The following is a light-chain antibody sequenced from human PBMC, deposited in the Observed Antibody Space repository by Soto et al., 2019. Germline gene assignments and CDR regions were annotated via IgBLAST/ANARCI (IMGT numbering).Light chain of an antibody. V-gene: IGLV1-44*01. CDR1: SSNIGSNI. CDR3: TAWDDSLNGRV. CDR2: SSD. Sequence: QSALTQPPSASGTPGQRVIISCSGSSSNIGSNIVNWYQLLPGTAPKLLIYSSDQRPSGVPDRFSGSKSGTSASLAISGLRSEDEADYYCTAWDDSLNGRVFGGGTKLTVL. J-gene: IGLJ3*02.